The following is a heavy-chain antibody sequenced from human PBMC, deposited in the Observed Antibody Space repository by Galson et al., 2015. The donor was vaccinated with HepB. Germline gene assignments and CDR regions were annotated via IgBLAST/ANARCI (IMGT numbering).Heavy chain of an antibody. CDR2: IRYDGNDK. Sequence: SLRLSCAVSGFTFSNYWMHWVRQAPGEGLVWVSRIRYDGNDKNYADFVKGRFTISRDNAKNTLYLQMNSLRAEDASVYYCARDWVSGSGSFSDWGQGTLVSVSS. CDR1: GFTFSNYW. CDR3: ARDWVSGSGSFSD. J-gene: IGHJ4*02. D-gene: IGHD3-10*01. V-gene: IGHV3-74*01.